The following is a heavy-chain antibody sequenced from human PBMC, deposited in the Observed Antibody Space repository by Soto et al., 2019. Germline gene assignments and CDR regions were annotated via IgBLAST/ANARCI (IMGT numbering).Heavy chain of an antibody. Sequence: QVQLVQSGAEVRKPGASVKVSCKPSGYTFTTYNMHWVRQAPGQGLEWMGVINPSVGSTSYAKKCQGRVTITKDTTTNTVYKDLPSLRSEDTAVYYCERAGPGYFDDWGQGTLVAVSS. J-gene: IGHJ4*02. CDR2: INPSVGST. CDR3: ERAGPGYFDD. CDR1: GYTFTTYN. D-gene: IGHD3-10*01. V-gene: IGHV1-46*01.